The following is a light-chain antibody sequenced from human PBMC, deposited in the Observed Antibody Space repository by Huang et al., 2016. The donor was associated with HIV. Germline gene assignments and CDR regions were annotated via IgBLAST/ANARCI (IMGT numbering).Light chain of an antibody. Sequence: ETVMTQSPVTLSVSPGDRASLSCRSSQLVSSNLAWYQQKPGQAPRLLIYAASTRGTGVPARFSGSGAGTEFTLTISTLQSEDSAVYYCQQYNDFRSTFGPGTRVEIK. V-gene: IGKV3-15*01. CDR3: QQYNDFRST. CDR1: QLVSSN. J-gene: IGKJ3*01. CDR2: AAS.